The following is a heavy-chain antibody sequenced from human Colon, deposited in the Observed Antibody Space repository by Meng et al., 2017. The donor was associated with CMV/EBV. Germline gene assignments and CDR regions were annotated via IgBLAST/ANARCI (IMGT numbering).Heavy chain of an antibody. D-gene: IGHD1-7*01. CDR1: GFTFSNYE. J-gene: IGHJ6*02. V-gene: IGHV3-48*03. CDR2: ISSSGSDV. CDR3: ARDVELPYYGMDA. Sequence: GESLKISCAASGFTFSNYEMTWVRQAPGKGPEWVSYISSSGSDVFFADSVKGRFTISRDNANNSLYLQMNSLRAEDTAIYYCARDVELPYYGMDAWGQGTTVTVSS.